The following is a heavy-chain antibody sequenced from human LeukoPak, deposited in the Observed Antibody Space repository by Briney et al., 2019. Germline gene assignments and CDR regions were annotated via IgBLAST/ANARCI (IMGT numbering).Heavy chain of an antibody. J-gene: IGHJ4*02. CDR3: ARDLESIVVVIPFDY. CDR1: GFTFSSYA. V-gene: IGHV3-30-3*01. D-gene: IGHD3-22*01. CDR2: ISYDGSNK. Sequence: GGSLRLSCAASGFTFSSYAMHWVRQAPGKGLEWVAVISYDGSNKYYADSVKGRFTISRDNSKNTLYLQMNSLRAEDTAVYYCARDLESIVVVIPFDYWGQGTLVTVSS.